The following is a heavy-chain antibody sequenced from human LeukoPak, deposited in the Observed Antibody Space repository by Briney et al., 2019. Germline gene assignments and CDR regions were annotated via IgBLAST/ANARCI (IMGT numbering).Heavy chain of an antibody. CDR2: IYSGGST. CDR3: ARDMDSRY. V-gene: IGHV3-66*01. CDR1: AFIFSSYS. D-gene: IGHD3-22*01. J-gene: IGHJ4*02. Sequence: GGSLRLSCAASAFIFSSYSMNWVRQAPGKGLEWVSVIYSGGSTYYADSVKGRFTISRDNSKNTLYLQMNSLRAEDTAVYYCARDMDSRYWGQGTLVTVSS.